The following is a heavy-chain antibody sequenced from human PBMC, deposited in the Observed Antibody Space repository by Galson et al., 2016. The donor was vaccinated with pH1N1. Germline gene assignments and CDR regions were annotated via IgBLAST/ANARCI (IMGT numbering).Heavy chain of an antibody. CDR2: IIAVFKTT. CDR1: ESIFNKYA. Sequence: SVKVSCKASESIFNKYAISWVRQAPGQGLEWMGGIIAVFKTTNYAQKFQGRVTITTDESTSIVYMELRSLRSEDTAIYYCARSPFYYNSYMDGWGTGTTFTISS. V-gene: IGHV1-69*05. CDR3: ARSPFYYNSYMDG. J-gene: IGHJ6*03.